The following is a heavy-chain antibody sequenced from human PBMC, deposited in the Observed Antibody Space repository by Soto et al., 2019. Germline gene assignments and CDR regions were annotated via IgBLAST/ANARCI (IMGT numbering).Heavy chain of an antibody. CDR3: ATAGGRSWRLDY. D-gene: IGHD3-16*01. V-gene: IGHV3-23*01. J-gene: IGHJ4*02. CDR1: GFTFSSYA. Sequence: EVQLLESGGGLVQPGGSLRLSCAASGFTFSSYAMSWVRQAPGKGLEWVSAISGSGGSTYYADSVKGRFTISRDNPKNTLYLQMTSVRAEAKAVYYCATAGGRSWRLDYWGQGTLVTVSS. CDR2: ISGSGGST.